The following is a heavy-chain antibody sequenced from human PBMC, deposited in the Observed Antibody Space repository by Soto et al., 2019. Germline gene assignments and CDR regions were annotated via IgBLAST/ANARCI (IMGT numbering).Heavy chain of an antibody. D-gene: IGHD1-1*01. CDR1: GGSISSDY. Sequence: QVQLQEAGPGLVKPSETLSLSCTISGGSISSDYWTWIRQPPGKGLERIGYIHYSGSTNYNPSLKSRVTISVDTSKNQFSLKLSSVTAADTAVYYCARVMGTQNRDYYYMDVWGKGTTVTVSS. V-gene: IGHV4-59*01. J-gene: IGHJ6*03. CDR2: IHYSGST. CDR3: ARVMGTQNRDYYYMDV.